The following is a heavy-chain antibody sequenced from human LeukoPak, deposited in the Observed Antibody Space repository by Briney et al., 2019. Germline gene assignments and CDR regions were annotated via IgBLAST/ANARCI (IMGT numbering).Heavy chain of an antibody. J-gene: IGHJ5*02. CDR1: GGSISSYY. CDR2: IYYSGST. Sequence: SETLSLTCTVSGGSISSYYWSWIRQPPGRGLEWIGYIYYSGSTNYNPSLKGRGTISVDTSKNQFSLKLSSVTAADTAVYYCXXXXXXGYARERFNWFDPWGQGTLVTVSS. V-gene: IGHV4-59*01. D-gene: IGHD5-12*01. CDR3: XXXXXXGYARERFNWFDP.